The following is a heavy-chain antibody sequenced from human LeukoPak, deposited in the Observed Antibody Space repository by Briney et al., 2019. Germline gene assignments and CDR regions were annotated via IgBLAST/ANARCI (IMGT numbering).Heavy chain of an antibody. CDR3: ARDHNQYYYGSGVSGGWFDP. Sequence: SETLSLTCTVSGGSISSYHWSWIRQPPGKGLEWIGSIYYSGSTHYNPSLKSRVTISVDMSKNQFSLKLRSVTAADTAVYYCARDHNQYYYGSGVSGGWFDPWGQGILVTVSS. D-gene: IGHD3-10*01. CDR2: IYYSGST. CDR1: GGSISSYH. V-gene: IGHV4-59*12. J-gene: IGHJ5*02.